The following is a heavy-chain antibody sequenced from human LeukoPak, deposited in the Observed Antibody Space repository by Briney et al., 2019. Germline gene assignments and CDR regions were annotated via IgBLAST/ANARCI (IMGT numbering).Heavy chain of an antibody. Sequence: GGSLRLSCAASGFTVSSKYMIWLRQARGKGVEWVSVIYSGGSTYYADSVKGRFTVSRDNSKNTLYLQMNSLRAEDTAVYYCAGNYYYYMDVWGKGTTVTVSS. J-gene: IGHJ6*03. CDR3: AGNYYYYMDV. CDR2: IYSGGST. CDR1: GFTVSSKY. V-gene: IGHV3-53*01.